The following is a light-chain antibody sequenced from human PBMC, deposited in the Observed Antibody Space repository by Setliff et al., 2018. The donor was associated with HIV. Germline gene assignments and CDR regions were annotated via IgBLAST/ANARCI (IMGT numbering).Light chain of an antibody. CDR2: EVN. Sequence: QSALTQPASVSGSPGQSITISCTGSSSDIGLYNFVSWYQQHPGKAPKLSIYEVNNRPSGVSSRFSGSKSGNTASLTISGLQAEDEADYYCSSYTIETSYVFGTGTKVTVL. J-gene: IGLJ1*01. CDR1: SSDIGLYNF. V-gene: IGLV2-14*01. CDR3: SSYTIETSYV.